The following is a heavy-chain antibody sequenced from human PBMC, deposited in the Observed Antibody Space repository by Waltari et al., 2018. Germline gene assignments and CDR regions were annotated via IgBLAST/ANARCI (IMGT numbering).Heavy chain of an antibody. V-gene: IGHV4-39*07. CDR2: IYYSGST. CDR1: GGSISSSSYY. CDR3: ARDPLAQGVYY. Sequence: QLQLQESGPGLVKPSETLSLTCTVSGGSISSSSYYWGWIRQPPGKGLEWIGSIYYSGSTYDNPSLKRRVTISGDTSKNQFSLKRSSVTAADTAVYYCARDPLAQGVYYWGQGTLVTVSS. J-gene: IGHJ4*02. D-gene: IGHD3-10*01.